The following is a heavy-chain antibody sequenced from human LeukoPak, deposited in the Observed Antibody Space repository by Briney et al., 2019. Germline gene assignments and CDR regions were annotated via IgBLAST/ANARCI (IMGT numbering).Heavy chain of an antibody. Sequence: GGSLRLSCTASGFTFGDYAMSWIRQAPGKGLEWVSAISGSGGSTYYADSVKGRFTISRDNSKNTLYLQMNSLRAEDTAVYYCAKGWLYSSSSGPDYWGQGTLVTVSS. V-gene: IGHV3-23*01. CDR1: GFTFGDYA. CDR3: AKGWLYSSSSGPDY. D-gene: IGHD6-6*01. J-gene: IGHJ4*02. CDR2: ISGSGGST.